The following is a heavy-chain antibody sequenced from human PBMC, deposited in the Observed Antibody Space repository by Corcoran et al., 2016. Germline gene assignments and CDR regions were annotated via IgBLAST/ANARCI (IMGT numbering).Heavy chain of an antibody. CDR2: IYSGGST. V-gene: IGHV3-53*01. J-gene: IGHJ4*02. Sequence: EVQLVESGGGLIQPGGSLRLSCAASGFTVSSNYMSWVRQAPGKGLEWVSVIYSGGSTYYADSVKGRFTISRDNSKNTLYLQMNSLRAEDTTVYYCAREETAVAGGFDYWGQGTLVNVS. D-gene: IGHD6-19*01. CDR3: AREETAVAGGFDY. CDR1: GFTVSSNY.